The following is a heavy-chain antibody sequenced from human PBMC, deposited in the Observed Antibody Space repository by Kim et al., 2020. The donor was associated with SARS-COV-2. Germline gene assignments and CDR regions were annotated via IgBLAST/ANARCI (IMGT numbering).Heavy chain of an antibody. CDR3: AKSSTTVATRFIDY. J-gene: IGHJ4*02. V-gene: IGHV3-23*01. Sequence: DSLKGRFTIPRDNSTNTLYLQRNSLRAEYTAVYYCAKSSTTVATRFIDYWGQGTLVTVSS. D-gene: IGHD4-17*01.